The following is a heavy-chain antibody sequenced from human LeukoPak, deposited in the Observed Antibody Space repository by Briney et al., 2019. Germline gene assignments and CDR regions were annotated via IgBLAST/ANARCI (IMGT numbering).Heavy chain of an antibody. CDR3: AKGLCYYDSSGYYHSDY. CDR2: ISYDGSNK. D-gene: IGHD3-22*01. J-gene: IGHJ4*02. CDR1: GFTFSSYG. Sequence: GRSLRLSCAASGFTFSSYGMHWVRQAPGKGLEWVAVISYDGSNKYYADSVKGRFTISRDNSKNTLYLQMNSLRAEDTAVYYCAKGLCYYDSSGYYHSDYWGQGTLVTVSS. V-gene: IGHV3-30*18.